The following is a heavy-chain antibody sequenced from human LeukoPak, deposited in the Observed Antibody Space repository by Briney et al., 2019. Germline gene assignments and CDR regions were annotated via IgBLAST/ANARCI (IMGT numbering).Heavy chain of an antibody. V-gene: IGHV3-23*01. D-gene: IGHD3-22*01. CDR3: AKRSSGYSFDY. Sequence: GGSLRLSCTASGFTFRMYAMSWVRQAPGKGLESVASIIYDGRHTYYAASVKGRFTISRDNSKNTLYLQMNSLRAEDTAVYYCAKRSSGYSFDYWGQGTLVTVSS. CDR2: IIYDGRHT. CDR1: GFTFRMYA. J-gene: IGHJ4*02.